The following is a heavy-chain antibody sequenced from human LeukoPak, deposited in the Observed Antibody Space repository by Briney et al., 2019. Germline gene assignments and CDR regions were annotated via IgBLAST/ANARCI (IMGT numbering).Heavy chain of an antibody. CDR3: ARVDYGGEGAFDI. CDR1: GFTFSSYW. D-gene: IGHD4-23*01. V-gene: IGHV3-7*01. Sequence: GGSLRLSCAASGFTFSSYWMSWVRQAPGKGLEWVASIKQDGSEKYYVDSVKGRFTISRDNAKNSLYLQMNSLRAEDTAVYYCARVDYGGEGAFDIWGQGTMVTVSS. J-gene: IGHJ3*02. CDR2: IKQDGSEK.